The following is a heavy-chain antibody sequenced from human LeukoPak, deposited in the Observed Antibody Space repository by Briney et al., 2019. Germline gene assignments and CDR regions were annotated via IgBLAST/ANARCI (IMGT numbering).Heavy chain of an antibody. CDR2: ISSKGGTT. D-gene: IGHD6-19*01. J-gene: IGHJ3*02. CDR3: VRHSVTQSTSGWYGALDI. CDR1: GFDFSGYV. V-gene: IGHV3-64D*06. Sequence: GGSLRLSCLAYGFDFSGYVMEWVRQAPGKGLKSVSVISSKGGTTDYTESVKGRFNVSRDNSQNTLFLEMSSLRAEDTAVYYCVRHSVTQSTSGWYGALDIWGQGTMVVASS.